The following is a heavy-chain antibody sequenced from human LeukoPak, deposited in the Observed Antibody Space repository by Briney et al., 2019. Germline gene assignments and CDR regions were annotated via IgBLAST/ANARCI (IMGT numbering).Heavy chain of an antibody. CDR1: GYSFTSYW. V-gene: IGHV5-51*01. D-gene: IGHD6-19*01. Sequence: GESLKISCKGSGYSFTSYWISWVRQVPGKGLEWMGIIYPGDSDTRYSPSFQGQVTISADKSIDTAYLQWSSLKASDTAMYYCAATIYSSGWYPRVHDAFDIWGQGTMVTVSS. CDR2: IYPGDSDT. CDR3: AATIYSSGWYPRVHDAFDI. J-gene: IGHJ3*02.